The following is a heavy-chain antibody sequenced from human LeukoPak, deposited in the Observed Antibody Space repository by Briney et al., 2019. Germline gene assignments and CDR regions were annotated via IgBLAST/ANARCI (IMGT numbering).Heavy chain of an antibody. CDR3: ARIRGSSWYDAAIDY. V-gene: IGHV3-30-3*01. D-gene: IGHD6-13*01. CDR2: ISYDGSNK. Sequence: PGGSLRLSCAASGFAFSSYALHWVRQAPGKGLEWVAVISYDGSNKYYTDSVKGRFTISRDDSKNTLYLQMNSLIAEDTAVYYCARIRGSSWYDAAIDYRGQGTLVTVSS. J-gene: IGHJ4*02. CDR1: GFAFSSYA.